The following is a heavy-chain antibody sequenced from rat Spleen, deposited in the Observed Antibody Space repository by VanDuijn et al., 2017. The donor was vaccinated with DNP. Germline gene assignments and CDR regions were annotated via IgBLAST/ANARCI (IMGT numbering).Heavy chain of an antibody. D-gene: IGHD1-12*01. Sequence: GRTYYRDSVKGRFTISRDKTEPTLYLQMNSLRSEDTVTYYCARDPELSFDYWGQGVIVTVSS. CDR3: ARDPELSFDY. V-gene: IGHV5-46*01. J-gene: IGHJ2*01. CDR2: GRT.